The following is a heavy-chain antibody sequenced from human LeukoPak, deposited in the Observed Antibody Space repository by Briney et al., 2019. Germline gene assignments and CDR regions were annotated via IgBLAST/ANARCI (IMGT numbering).Heavy chain of an antibody. Sequence: ASVKVSCKVSGYTLTELSMHWVRQAPGKGLEWMGGFDPEDGETIYAQKFQGRVTMTEDTSTDTAYMELSSLRSEDTAVYYCATYWQQLAIHPYNWFDPWGQGTLVTVSS. CDR1: GYTLTELS. D-gene: IGHD6-13*01. V-gene: IGHV1-24*01. CDR2: FDPEDGET. J-gene: IGHJ5*02. CDR3: ATYWQQLAIHPYNWFDP.